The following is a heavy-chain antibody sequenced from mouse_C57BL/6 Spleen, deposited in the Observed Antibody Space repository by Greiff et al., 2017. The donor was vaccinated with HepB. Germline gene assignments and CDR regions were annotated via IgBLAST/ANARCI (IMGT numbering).Heavy chain of an antibody. CDR1: GYTFTSYW. CDR3: ARMSKGSAWFAY. J-gene: IGHJ3*01. V-gene: IGHV1-64*01. Sequence: VQLQQPGAELVKPGASVKLSCKASGYTFTSYWMHWVKQRPGQGLEWIGMIHPNSGSTNYNEKFKSKATLTVDKSSSTAYMQLSSLTSEDSAVYYCARMSKGSAWFAYWGQGTLVTVSA. CDR2: IHPNSGST. D-gene: IGHD1-1*02.